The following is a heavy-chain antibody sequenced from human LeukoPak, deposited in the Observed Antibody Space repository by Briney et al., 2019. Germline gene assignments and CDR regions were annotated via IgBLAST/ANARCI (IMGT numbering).Heavy chain of an antibody. D-gene: IGHD6-13*01. CDR3: AREGGGSSWYPDY. J-gene: IGHJ4*02. V-gene: IGHV1-3*01. CDR1: GYTFTDYA. CDR2: INAGIDNT. Sequence: ASVKVSCKASGYTFTDYAVHWVRQAPGQRLEWMGWINAGIDNTKYSQKFQGRVTITRDTSASTAYMELSSLRSEDTAVYYCAREGGGSSWYPDYWGQGTLVTVSS.